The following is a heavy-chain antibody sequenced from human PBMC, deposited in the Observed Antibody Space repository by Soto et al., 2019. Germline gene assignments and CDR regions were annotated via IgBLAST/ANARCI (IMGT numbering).Heavy chain of an antibody. CDR3: AKNGWYSADI. CDR1: GASVSSENW. D-gene: IGHD6-19*01. J-gene: IGHJ3*02. V-gene: IGHV4-4*02. Sequence: QMRLQESGPGLVKPSGTLSLACAVSGASVSSENWWSWVRQPPGKGLEWTGEIFQSATTNYNPSLKSRSPISVDKSKNQFSLTLTSVTAADAAVYYSAKNGWYSADIWGQGTMVTVSS. CDR2: IFQSATT.